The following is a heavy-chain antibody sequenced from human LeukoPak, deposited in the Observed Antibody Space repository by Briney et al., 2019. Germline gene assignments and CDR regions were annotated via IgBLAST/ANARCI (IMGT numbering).Heavy chain of an antibody. J-gene: IGHJ4*03. Sequence: SETLSLTCAVSGYSISSGYYWGWSRQPPGKGLEWIVSMHHGGDTSYKASLQSRVTISIDTSRNHFSLKLMSVTAADTAVYYCARHWRVVDPYASGGHGPL. V-gene: IGHV4-38-2*01. D-gene: IGHD3-22*01. CDR1: GYSISSGYY. CDR3: ARHWRVVDPYAS. CDR2: MHHGGDT.